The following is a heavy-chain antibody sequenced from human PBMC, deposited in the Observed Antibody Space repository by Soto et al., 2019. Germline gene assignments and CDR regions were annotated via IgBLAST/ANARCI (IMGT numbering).Heavy chain of an antibody. Sequence: ASVKVSCKASGYTFTSYYMHWVRQAPGQGLEWMGLINPSGGSTSYAQKFQGRVTMTRDTSTSTVYMELSSLRSEDTAVYYCARDLPVPAAMQRFDYWGQGTLVTVSS. CDR2: INPSGGST. V-gene: IGHV1-46*03. D-gene: IGHD2-2*01. CDR1: GYTFTSYY. J-gene: IGHJ4*02. CDR3: ARDLPVPAAMQRFDY.